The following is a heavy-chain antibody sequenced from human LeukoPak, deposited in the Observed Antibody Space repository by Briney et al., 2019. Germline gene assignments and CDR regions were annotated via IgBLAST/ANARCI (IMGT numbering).Heavy chain of an antibody. CDR1: GFTFSSYA. Sequence: PGGSLRLSCAASGFTFSSYAMHWVRQAPGKGREWVAVISYDGSNKYYADSVKGRFTTSRDNSKNTLYLQMNSLRAEDTAVYYCARAPIDILTGYYIWGQGTLVTVSS. CDR3: ARAPIDILTGYYI. V-gene: IGHV3-30*01. D-gene: IGHD3-9*01. J-gene: IGHJ4*02. CDR2: ISYDGSNK.